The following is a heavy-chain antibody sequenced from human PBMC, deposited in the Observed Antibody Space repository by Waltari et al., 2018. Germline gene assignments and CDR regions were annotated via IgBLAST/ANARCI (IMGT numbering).Heavy chain of an antibody. V-gene: IGHV4-61*09. CDR1: GDSINRRDYY. D-gene: IGHD7-27*01. J-gene: IGHJ4*02. CDR2: IYSDGIT. CDR3: ARGELGLRRFDY. Sequence: VQLQESGPGLVQPSPTLSLICSVSGDSINRRDYYWTWIRQPAGKGLEWIGYIYSDGITNYNPSLIGRLTMALDTSKTQFSLKLSFMTAADTAVYYCARGELGLRRFDYWGRGALVTVSS.